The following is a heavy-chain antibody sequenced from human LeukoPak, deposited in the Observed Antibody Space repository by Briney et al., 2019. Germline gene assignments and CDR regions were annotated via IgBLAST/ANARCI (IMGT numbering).Heavy chain of an antibody. D-gene: IGHD5-24*01. V-gene: IGHV3-23*01. Sequence: GGSLRLSCAASGFTFSSYAMSWVRQAPGKGLEWVSAISGSGGSTYYADSVKGRFTISRDNSKNTLYLQMNSLRAEDTAVYYCARDSFAGYNSLSNYFDSWGQGTPVTVSS. CDR1: GFTFSSYA. J-gene: IGHJ4*02. CDR3: ARDSFAGYNSLSNYFDS. CDR2: ISGSGGST.